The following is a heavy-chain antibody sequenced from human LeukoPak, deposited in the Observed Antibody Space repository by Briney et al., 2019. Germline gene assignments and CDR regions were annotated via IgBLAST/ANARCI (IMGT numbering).Heavy chain of an antibody. J-gene: IGHJ4*02. V-gene: IGHV1-69*13. CDR1: GGTFSSYA. CDR2: IIPIFGTA. Sequence: SVKVSCKASGGTFSSYAISWVRQAPGQGLEWMGGIIPIFGTANYAQKFQGSVTITADESTSTAYMELSSLRSEDTAVYYCARVLIGYSYGYSFDYWGQGTLVTVSS. D-gene: IGHD5-18*01. CDR3: ARVLIGYSYGYSFDY.